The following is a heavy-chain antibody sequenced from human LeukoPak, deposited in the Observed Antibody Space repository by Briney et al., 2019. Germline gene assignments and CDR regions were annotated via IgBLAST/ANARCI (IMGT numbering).Heavy chain of an antibody. J-gene: IGHJ5*02. CDR1: GYTFTSYD. D-gene: IGHD6-19*01. CDR2: MNPNSGNT. Sequence: ASVKVSCKASGYTFTSYDINRVRQATGQGLEWMGWMNPNSGNTGYAQKFQGRVTMTRNTSISTAYMELSSLRSEDTAVYYCARRGSQWLAQQFDPWGQGTLVTVSS. V-gene: IGHV1-8*01. CDR3: ARRGSQWLAQQFDP.